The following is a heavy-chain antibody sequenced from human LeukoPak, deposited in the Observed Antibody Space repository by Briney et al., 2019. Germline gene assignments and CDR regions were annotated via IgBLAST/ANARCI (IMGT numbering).Heavy chain of an antibody. V-gene: IGHV3-23*01. D-gene: IGHD3-3*01. CDR3: AKSPIVLRFLEWYFDY. Sequence: GGSLRLSCAASGFTFSSYWMSWVRQAPGKGLEWVSAISGSGGSTYYADSVKGRFTISRDNSKNTLYLQMNSLRAEDTAVYYCAKSPIVLRFLEWYFDYWGQGTLVTVSS. CDR1: GFTFSSYW. CDR2: ISGSGGST. J-gene: IGHJ4*02.